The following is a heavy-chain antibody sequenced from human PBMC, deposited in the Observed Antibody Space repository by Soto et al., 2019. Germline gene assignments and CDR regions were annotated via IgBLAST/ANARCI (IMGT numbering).Heavy chain of an antibody. Sequence: QVQLVQSGDEVKKPGASVKVSCKASGYTFSTYYMHWVRQAPGQGYEWMGIINPSGGSTTYAQKFHGRVTLTRDTATTTVYMELISLRSEDTAVYYCARYYYNGYYFEYWCQGTLVTVSS. CDR1: GYTFSTYY. J-gene: IGHJ4*02. D-gene: IGHD3-10*01. CDR3: ARYYYNGYYFEY. V-gene: IGHV1-46*01. CDR2: INPSGGST.